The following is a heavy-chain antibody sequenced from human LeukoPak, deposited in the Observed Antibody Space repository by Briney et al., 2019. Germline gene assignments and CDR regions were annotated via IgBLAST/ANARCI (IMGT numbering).Heavy chain of an antibody. Sequence: ASVKVSCKTSGYTFTGHYIHWVRQAPGQGLEWMGWITPNSGGTKYSQKFQGRVTMTRDTSINTDYMELSRLRSDDTAVYYCARDIGIVGATIFDYWGQGTLVTVSS. J-gene: IGHJ4*02. V-gene: IGHV1-2*02. CDR1: GYTFTGHY. CDR3: ARDIGIVGATIFDY. CDR2: ITPNSGGT. D-gene: IGHD1-26*01.